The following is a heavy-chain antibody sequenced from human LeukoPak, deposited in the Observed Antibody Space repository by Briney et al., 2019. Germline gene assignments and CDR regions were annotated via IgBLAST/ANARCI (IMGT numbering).Heavy chain of an antibody. CDR2: MNPNNGGT. CDR1: GNTVTGYY. J-gene: IGHJ5*02. CDR3: ARDLARGDGDYVLYH. V-gene: IGHV1-2*02. Sequence: GSSVNVSFTSAGNTVTGYYMHWVLQAPGHGLEWVGWMNPNNGGTNYPQNFQGMVTTTGDTSISTAYMELRRLGSDDPAVYYSARDLARGDGDYVLYHWGQGTLVTVSS. D-gene: IGHD4-17*01.